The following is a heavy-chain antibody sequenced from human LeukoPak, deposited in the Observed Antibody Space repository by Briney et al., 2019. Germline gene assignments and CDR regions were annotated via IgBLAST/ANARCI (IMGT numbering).Heavy chain of an antibody. D-gene: IGHD3-22*01. J-gene: IGHJ4*02. V-gene: IGHV3-20*04. CDR3: ARNFGGGDSSGPYY. Sequence: GGSLRLSCAASGFTFNDYGMSWVRQAPGKGLEWVSGINWNGGRTGYADSMKGRFVISRDNAKNSLYLQVNSLRAEDTALYYCARNFGGGDSSGPYYWGQGTLVTVSS. CDR1: GFTFNDYG. CDR2: INWNGGRT.